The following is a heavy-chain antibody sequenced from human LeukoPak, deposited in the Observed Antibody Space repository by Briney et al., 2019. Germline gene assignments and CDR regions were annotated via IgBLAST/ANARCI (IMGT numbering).Heavy chain of an antibody. CDR1: GFTVSSNY. V-gene: IGHV3-66*01. CDR2: IYSGGST. Sequence: PGGSLRLSCAASGFTVSSNYMSWVRQAPGKGLEWVSVIYSGGSTYYADSVKGRFTISRDNSKNTLYLQMNSLRVDDTAVYYCARTYDFGRGPPGDAFDNWGQGTLVTVPS. CDR3: ARTYDFGRGPPGDAFDN. D-gene: IGHD3-3*01. J-gene: IGHJ3*02.